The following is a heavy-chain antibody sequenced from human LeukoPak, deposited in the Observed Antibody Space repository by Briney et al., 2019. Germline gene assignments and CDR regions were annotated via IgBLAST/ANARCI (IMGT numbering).Heavy chain of an antibody. V-gene: IGHV1-46*01. Sequence: ASVKVSCKASGYTFISYNMHWVRQAPGQGLEYMGIINPRGGRTIDAQKFQGRVTITRDTSTSTVYMELSSLRSDDTAVYYCARALLWFGEPSHIDYWGQGTLVTASS. D-gene: IGHD3-10*01. CDR1: GYTFISYN. CDR2: INPRGGRT. CDR3: ARALLWFGEPSHIDY. J-gene: IGHJ4*02.